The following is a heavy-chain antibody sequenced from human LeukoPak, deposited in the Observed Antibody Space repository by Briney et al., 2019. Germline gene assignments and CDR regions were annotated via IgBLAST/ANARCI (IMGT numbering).Heavy chain of an antibody. V-gene: IGHV4-61*08. J-gene: IGHJ4*02. D-gene: IGHD6-13*01. CDR2: IYYSGST. CDR1: GGSISSGGYY. Sequence: SETLSLTCTVSGGSISSGGYYWSWIRQPPGKGLEWIGYIYYSGSTNYNPSLKSRVTISVDTSKNQFSLKLSSVTAADTAVYYCARHRIAAAGTFDYWGQGTLVTVSS. CDR3: ARHRIAAAGTFDY.